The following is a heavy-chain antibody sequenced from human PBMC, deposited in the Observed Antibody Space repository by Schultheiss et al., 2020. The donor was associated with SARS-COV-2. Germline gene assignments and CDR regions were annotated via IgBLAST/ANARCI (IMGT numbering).Heavy chain of an antibody. Sequence: SETLSLTCAVSGGSISSSNWWSWVRQPPGKGLEWIGEINHSGSTNYNPSLKSRVTIAVDTSKNQFSLKLSSVTAADTAVYYCARDSSSWYSYWGQGTLVTVSS. J-gene: IGHJ4*02. CDR2: INHSGST. CDR1: GGSISSSNW. D-gene: IGHD6-13*01. CDR3: ARDSSSWYSY. V-gene: IGHV4-4*02.